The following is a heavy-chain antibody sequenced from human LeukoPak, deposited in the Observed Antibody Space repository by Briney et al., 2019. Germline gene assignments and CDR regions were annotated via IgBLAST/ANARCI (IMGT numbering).Heavy chain of an antibody. CDR3: ARDRGDYFDY. V-gene: IGHV3-30*04. Sequence: GGSLRLSCAASGFTFSSYAMHWVRQAPGKGLEWVAVISYDGSNRYYADSVKGRFTISRDNSKNTLYLQMNSLRAEDTAVYYCARDRGDYFDYWGQGTLVTVSS. CDR1: GFTFSSYA. D-gene: IGHD3-16*01. J-gene: IGHJ4*02. CDR2: ISYDGSNR.